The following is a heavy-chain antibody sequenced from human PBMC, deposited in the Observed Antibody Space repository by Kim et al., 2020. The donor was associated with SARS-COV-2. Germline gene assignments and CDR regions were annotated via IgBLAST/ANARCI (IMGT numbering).Heavy chain of an antibody. CDR3: ARGTDSLDY. D-gene: IGHD1-1*01. V-gene: IGHV3-74*01. CDR1: GFALTSHW. CDR2: IDTDGRTT. J-gene: IGHJ4*02. Sequence: GGSLRLSCVVSGFALTSHWMHWVRQGPGKELVWVARIDTDGRTTSHADFVKGRFTVTSDSAKNTVYLEMRSLRVDDSGVYFCARGTDSLDYWGQGTVVT.